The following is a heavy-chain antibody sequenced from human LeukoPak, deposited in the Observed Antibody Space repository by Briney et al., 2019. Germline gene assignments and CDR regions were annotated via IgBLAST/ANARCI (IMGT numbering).Heavy chain of an antibody. CDR3: AREAYYYDSSGYYSGFDP. CDR1: GFTFSSYW. V-gene: IGHV3-7*01. D-gene: IGHD3-22*01. Sequence: GGSLSLSCAASGFTFSSYWMSWVRQAPGKGLEWVANIKQDGSEKYYVDSVKGRFTISRDNAKNSLYLQMNSLRAEDTAVYYCAREAYYYDSSGYYSGFDPWGQGTLVTVSS. CDR2: IKQDGSEK. J-gene: IGHJ5*02.